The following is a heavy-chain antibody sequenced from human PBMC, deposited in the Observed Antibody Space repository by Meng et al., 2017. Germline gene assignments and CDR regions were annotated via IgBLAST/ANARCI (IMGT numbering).Heavy chain of an antibody. J-gene: IGHJ4*02. CDR3: AKVNSVYYYDSSGYPVGGYFDY. V-gene: IGHV3-48*03. CDR1: GFTFSSYE. D-gene: IGHD3-22*01. CDR2: ISSSGSTI. Sequence: GESLKISCAASGFTFSSYEMNWVRQAPGKGLEWVSYISSSGSTIYYADSVKGRFTISRDNSKNTLYLQMNSLRAEDTAVYYCAKVNSVYYYDSSGYPVGGYFDYWGQGTLVTVSS.